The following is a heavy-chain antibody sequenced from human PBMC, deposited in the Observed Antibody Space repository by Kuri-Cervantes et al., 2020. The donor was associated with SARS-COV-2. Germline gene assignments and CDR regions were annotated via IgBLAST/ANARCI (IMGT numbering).Heavy chain of an antibody. D-gene: IGHD3-16*01. CDR2: IYSGGSST. V-gene: IGHV3-23*03. CDR3: AKDLGDYGMDV. J-gene: IGHJ6*02. CDR1: GFTFSSYT. Sequence: GESLKISCVASGFTFSSYTMSWVRQAPGKGLEWVSVIYSGGSSTYYADSVKGRFTISRDNSKNTLYLQMNSLRAEDTAVYYCAKDLGDYGMDVWGQGTTVTVSS.